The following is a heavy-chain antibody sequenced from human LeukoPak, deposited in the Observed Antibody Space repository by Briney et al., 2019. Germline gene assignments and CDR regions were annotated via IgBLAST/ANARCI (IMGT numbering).Heavy chain of an antibody. CDR2: ITHSGST. V-gene: IGHV4-38-2*02. J-gene: IGHJ4*02. CDR3: AIELIAARPFDY. D-gene: IGHD6-6*01. CDR1: GYTISSGYN. Sequence: SETLCLTCAVSGYTISSGYNWCCLRQPPEKLLELFGSITHSGSTYYNPSLKSRVTISVDTSKNPFYLKLSCVTAADTAVYYCAIELIAARPFDYWGQGTQDTVSS.